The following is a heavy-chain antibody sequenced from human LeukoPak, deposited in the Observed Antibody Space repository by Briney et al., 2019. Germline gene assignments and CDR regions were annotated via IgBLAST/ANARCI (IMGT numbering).Heavy chain of an antibody. CDR1: GGSISSGDYY. V-gene: IGHV4-30-4*08. CDR2: IYYSGST. J-gene: IGHJ4*02. CDR3: ARAIAVAGTWVDY. D-gene: IGHD6-19*01. Sequence: SETLSLTCTVSGGSISSGDYYWSWIRQPPGKGLEWIGYIYYSGSTYYNPSLKSRVTISVDTSKNQSSLKLSSVTAADTAVYYCARAIAVAGTWVDYWGQGTLVTVSS.